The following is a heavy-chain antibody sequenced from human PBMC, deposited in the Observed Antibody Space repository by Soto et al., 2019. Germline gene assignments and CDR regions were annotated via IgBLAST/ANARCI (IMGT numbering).Heavy chain of an antibody. D-gene: IGHD3-3*01. Sequence: QVQLVQSGAEVKKPGASVKVSCKVSGYTLTELSMHWVRQAPGKGLEWMGGFDTEDGETIYAQKLQGRVTMTEDKSTDQAYRELSSLRSEDTAVYYCATVVKKKGRAPYDFWSGLLGVEPYFDLWGQGTLVNLSS. J-gene: IGHJ4*02. V-gene: IGHV1-24*01. CDR2: FDTEDGET. CDR1: GYTLTELS. CDR3: ATVVKKKGRAPYDFWSGLLGVEPYFDL.